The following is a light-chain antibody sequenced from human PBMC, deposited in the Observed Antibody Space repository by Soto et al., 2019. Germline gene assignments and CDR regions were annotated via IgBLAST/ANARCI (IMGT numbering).Light chain of an antibody. CDR2: GAS. CDR3: QQYGSSRT. V-gene: IGKV3-20*01. CDR1: QSVSSSY. J-gene: IGKJ1*01. Sequence: EVLVTQSPATLSVSPGEGVTLSCRASQSVSSSYLAWYQQKPGQAPRLLIYGASSRATGIPDRFSGSGSGTDFTLTISRLEPEDFAVYYCQQYGSSRTFGQGTKVDIK.